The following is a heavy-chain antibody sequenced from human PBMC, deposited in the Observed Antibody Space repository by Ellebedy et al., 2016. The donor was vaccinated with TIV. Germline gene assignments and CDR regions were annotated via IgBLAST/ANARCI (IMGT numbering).Heavy chain of an antibody. J-gene: IGHJ4*02. Sequence: GESLKISXAASGFTFSSYAMHWVRQAPGKGLEWVAVISYDGSNKYYADSVKGRFTISRDNSKNTLYLQMNSLRAEDTAVYYCARDRAVAGILYYFDYWGQGTLVIVSS. CDR2: ISYDGSNK. V-gene: IGHV3-30-3*01. CDR3: ARDRAVAGILYYFDY. D-gene: IGHD6-19*01. CDR1: GFTFSSYA.